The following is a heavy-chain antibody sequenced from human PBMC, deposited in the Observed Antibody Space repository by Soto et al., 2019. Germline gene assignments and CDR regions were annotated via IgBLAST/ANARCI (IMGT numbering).Heavy chain of an antibody. CDR2: ISDGGGST. J-gene: IGHJ4*02. V-gene: IGHV3-23*01. D-gene: IGHD2-15*01. CDR1: GFNFNNSA. Sequence: EVQLLESGGDLVQRGGSLRLSCAASGFNFNNSAMTWARQAPGKGLEWVSGISDGGGSTEYADSVKGRFSISRDASTNMVFLQMNSLRTEETAVYYWAKVDRSESGGYSDYWGQGTLVTVSS. CDR3: AKVDRSESGGYSDY.